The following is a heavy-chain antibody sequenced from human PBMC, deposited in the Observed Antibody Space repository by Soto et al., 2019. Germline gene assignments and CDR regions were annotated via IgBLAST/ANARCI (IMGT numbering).Heavy chain of an antibody. Sequence: SETLSLTCTVSRGSISSGDFYWSWIRQPPGKGLEWIGYIYYSGVTYYNPSLKSRVTISVDTSKNQFSLKLSSLTAADTAVYYCARVARPMVRGVIISPWFDSWGQGTLVTVSS. CDR1: RGSISSGDFY. V-gene: IGHV4-30-4*01. CDR2: IYYSGVT. CDR3: ARVARPMVRGVIISPWFDS. J-gene: IGHJ5*01. D-gene: IGHD3-10*01.